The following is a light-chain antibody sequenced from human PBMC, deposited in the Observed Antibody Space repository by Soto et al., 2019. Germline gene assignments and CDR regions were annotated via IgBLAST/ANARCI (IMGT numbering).Light chain of an antibody. Sequence: EIVLTQSPGTLSSSPGETATLSCRASQSVRSNSLAWYQQKPGQAPRLLIYDASSRATGIPDRFSGSGSDTDFTLTISRLEPEDVAVYYCQQYAGSPRTFGQGTKLEIK. CDR2: DAS. CDR3: QQYAGSPRT. J-gene: IGKJ2*01. V-gene: IGKV3-20*01. CDR1: QSVRSNS.